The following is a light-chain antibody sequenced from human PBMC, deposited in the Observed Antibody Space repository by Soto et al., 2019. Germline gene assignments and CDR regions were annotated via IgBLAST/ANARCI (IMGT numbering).Light chain of an antibody. J-gene: IGKJ1*01. CDR3: QQYGNSPQT. CDR1: QTVSSSF. CDR2: AAS. V-gene: IGKV3-20*01. Sequence: EVVMTQSPATLSVSPGARATLSCRASQTVSSSFLAWYQQTPGQAPRLLIYAASSRATGIPDRFSGSGSGTDFTLTISRLEPEDFAVYYCQQYGNSPQTFGQGTKVDIK.